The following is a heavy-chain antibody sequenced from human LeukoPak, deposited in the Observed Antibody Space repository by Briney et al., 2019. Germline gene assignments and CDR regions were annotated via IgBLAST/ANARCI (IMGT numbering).Heavy chain of an antibody. CDR3: AISFNFGSGSPPDS. Sequence: GGSLRLSCAASGFTFSSYAMSWVRQAPGKGLEWVSAIIGSGDTTYYADSVKGRFTISRDNSKNTLYLQMNSLRAEDTAVYFCAISFNFGSGSPPDSWGQGTLVTVSS. J-gene: IGHJ4*02. CDR2: IIGSGDTT. D-gene: IGHD3-10*01. V-gene: IGHV3-23*01. CDR1: GFTFSSYA.